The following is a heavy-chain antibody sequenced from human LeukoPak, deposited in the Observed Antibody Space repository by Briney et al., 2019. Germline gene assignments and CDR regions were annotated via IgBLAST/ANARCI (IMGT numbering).Heavy chain of an antibody. J-gene: IGHJ6*03. D-gene: IGHD5-12*01. CDR3: ARATRLVRPWVSIVATGVEYDYYMDV. CDR1: GFTFSHFY. V-gene: IGHV3-11*04. Sequence: GGSLTLSCAPSGFTFSHFYMSWIRQAPGEGLEWVSYISSSGSIIYYTHSVKGRLTISRDNAKNSLYLQMDSLRAEDTAVYYCARATRLVRPWVSIVATGVEYDYYMDVWGKGTTVTVSS. CDR2: ISSSGSII.